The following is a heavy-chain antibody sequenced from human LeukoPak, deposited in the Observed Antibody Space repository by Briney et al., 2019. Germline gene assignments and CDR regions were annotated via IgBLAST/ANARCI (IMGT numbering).Heavy chain of an antibody. D-gene: IGHD3-22*01. V-gene: IGHV1-2*02. J-gene: IGHJ4*02. CDR1: GYTFTGYY. CDR2: INPNSGGT. CDR3: ARAPYYYDSSGYDFDY. Sequence: ASVKVSCKASGYTFTGYYMHWVRQAPGQGLEWMGWINPNSGGTNYAQKFQGRVTMTRDTSISTAYMELRSLRSDDTAVYYCARAPYYYDSSGYDFDYWGQGTLVTVSS.